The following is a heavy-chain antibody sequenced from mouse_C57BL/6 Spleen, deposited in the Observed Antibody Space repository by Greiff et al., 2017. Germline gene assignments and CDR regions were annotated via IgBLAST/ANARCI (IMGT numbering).Heavy chain of an antibody. CDR1: GYAFSSSW. J-gene: IGHJ2*01. CDR2: IYPGDGDT. CDR3: ARSPNEGYFDY. Sequence: VKLQEPGPELVKPGASVKISCKASGYAFSSSWMNWVKQRPGKGLEWIGRIYPGDGDTNYNGKFKGKATLTADKSSSTAYMQLSSLTSEDSAVYFCARSPNEGYFDYWGQGTTLTVSS. V-gene: IGHV1-82*01.